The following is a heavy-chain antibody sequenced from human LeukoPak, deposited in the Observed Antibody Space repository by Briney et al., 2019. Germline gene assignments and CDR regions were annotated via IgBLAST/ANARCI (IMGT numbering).Heavy chain of an antibody. J-gene: IGHJ4*02. CDR1: GFTFSSFC. Sequence: PGGSLRLSCAASGFTFSSFCMHWVRQAPGKGLEWVAVISYDGSNKYYADSMKGRFTISRDNSKNTLYLQMNSLRAEDTAVYYCARSGGYYFDYWGQGTLVTVSS. V-gene: IGHV3-30-3*01. CDR2: ISYDGSNK. CDR3: ARSGGYYFDY.